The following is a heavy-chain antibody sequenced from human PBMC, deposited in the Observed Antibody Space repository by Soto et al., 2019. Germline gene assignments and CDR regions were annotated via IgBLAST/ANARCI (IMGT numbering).Heavy chain of an antibody. J-gene: IGHJ4*02. CDR2: IYYSGST. V-gene: IGHV4-31*03. D-gene: IGHD2-2*01. Sequence: QVQLQESGPGLVKPSQTLSLTCTVSGGSISSGGYYWSWIRQHPGKGLEWIGYIYYSGSTCYNPSLKSRVTISVDTSKNQFSLKLSSVTAADTAVYYCARSSTSANYFDYWGQGTLVTVSS. CDR3: ARSSTSANYFDY. CDR1: GGSISSGGYY.